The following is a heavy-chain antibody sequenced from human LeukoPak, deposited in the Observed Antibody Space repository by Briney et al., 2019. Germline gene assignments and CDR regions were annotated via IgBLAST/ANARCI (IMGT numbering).Heavy chain of an antibody. CDR3: AKQLGYCSDGSCYFPY. D-gene: IGHD2-15*01. J-gene: IGHJ4*02. CDR2: ISNNGGYT. V-gene: IGHV3-23*01. Sequence: GGSLRLSCAASGSTFGNYYMSWVRQAPGKGLEWVSAISNNGGYTYYADSVQGRFTISRDNSKSTLCLQMNSLRAEDTAVYYCAKQLGYCSDGSCYFPYWGQGTLVTVSS. CDR1: GSTFGNYY.